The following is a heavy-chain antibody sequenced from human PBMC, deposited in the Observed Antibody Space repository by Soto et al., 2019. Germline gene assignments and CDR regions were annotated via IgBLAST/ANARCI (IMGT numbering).Heavy chain of an antibody. CDR2: IYYSGST. CDR3: ARQPRTYYYGSESYHYYYYMDV. CDR1: GGSISSSSYY. D-gene: IGHD3-10*01. V-gene: IGHV4-39*01. J-gene: IGHJ6*03. Sequence: QLQLQESGPGLVKPSETLSLTCTVSGGSISSSSYYWGWIRQPPGKGLEWIGSIYYSGSTYYNPSLKSRVTISVDTSKTQFSLKLSSVTAADTAVYYCARQPRTYYYGSESYHYYYYMDVWGKGTTVTVSS.